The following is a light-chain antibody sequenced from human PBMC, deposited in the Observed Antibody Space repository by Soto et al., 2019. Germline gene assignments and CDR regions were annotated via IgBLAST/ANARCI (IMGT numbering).Light chain of an antibody. CDR3: SSYTDSSNYV. J-gene: IGLJ1*01. CDR2: QVT. Sequence: QSALTQPASVSGSPGQSITISCTGTSSDLAIYNYVSWYQQQPGKAPKLMIYQVTNRPSGVSNRSSGSRSGNTASLTISGLQAEDEADYYCSSYTDSSNYVFGTGTKVT. V-gene: IGLV2-14*01. CDR1: SSDLAIYNY.